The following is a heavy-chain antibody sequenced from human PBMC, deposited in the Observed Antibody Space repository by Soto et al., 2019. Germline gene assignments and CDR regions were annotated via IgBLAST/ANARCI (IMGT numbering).Heavy chain of an antibody. V-gene: IGHV3-30-3*01. Sequence: QVQLVESGGGVVQPGRSLRLSCAASGFTFSSYAMHWVRQAPGTGLSWVAVISYDGSNKYYADSVKGRFTISRDNSKNTRYLQMNSLRAEDTAVYYCARDPMGRYYGAGSYYFDYWGQGTLVTVSS. CDR2: ISYDGSNK. CDR1: GFTFSSYA. J-gene: IGHJ4*02. D-gene: IGHD3-10*01. CDR3: ARDPMGRYYGAGSYYFDY.